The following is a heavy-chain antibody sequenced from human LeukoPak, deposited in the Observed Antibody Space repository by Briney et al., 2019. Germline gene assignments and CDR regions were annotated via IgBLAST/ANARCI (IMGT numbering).Heavy chain of an antibody. V-gene: IGHV3-49*03. CDR1: GFTFGDYT. J-gene: IGHJ4*02. CDR3: TRDFPIVGPTTPFDY. Sequence: GGSLRLSCTASGFTFGDYTMNWFRQAPGKGLEWVGFIRSKGQGGTTEYAASVKGRFTISRDDSKSIAYLQMNSLKTEDTAVYYCTRDFPIVGPTTPFDYWGQGTLVTVSS. D-gene: IGHD1-26*01. CDR2: IRSKGQGGTT.